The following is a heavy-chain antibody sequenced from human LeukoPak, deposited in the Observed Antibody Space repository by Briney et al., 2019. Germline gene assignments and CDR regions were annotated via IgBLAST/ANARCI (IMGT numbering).Heavy chain of an antibody. D-gene: IGHD3-10*01. V-gene: IGHV5-51*01. CDR2: IYPGDSDT. CDR3: ARPYYYGSGSYWDAFDI. CDR1: GSRFTSYW. J-gene: IGHJ3*02. Sequence: SLKISSKGSGSRFTSYWIDWVRQMPGKGLEWMRIIYPGDSDTRYSPSFPGQVTISPDKSISTEYLQWSSLKASDTPMYYCARPYYYGSGSYWDAFDIWGQGTMVTVSS.